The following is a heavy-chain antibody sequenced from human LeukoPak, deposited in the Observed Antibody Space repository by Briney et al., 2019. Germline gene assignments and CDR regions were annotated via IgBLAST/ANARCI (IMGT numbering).Heavy chain of an antibody. CDR2: ISSSDDTI. Sequence: GGSLRLSCAASGFTFSDYYMSWIRQAPGKGLEWISYISSSDDTIFYADSVKGRFTISRHNAKNSLYLQMNSLRAEDTAVYYCARVPAGVIGMKDAFDIWGQGTMVTVSS. CDR3: ARVPAGVIGMKDAFDI. CDR1: GFTFSDYY. J-gene: IGHJ3*02. D-gene: IGHD3-16*02. V-gene: IGHV3-11*04.